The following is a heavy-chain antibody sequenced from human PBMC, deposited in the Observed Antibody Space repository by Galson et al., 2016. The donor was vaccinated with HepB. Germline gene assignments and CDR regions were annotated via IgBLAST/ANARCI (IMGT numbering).Heavy chain of an antibody. Sequence: SETLSLTCTVSGGSISSYYCHWVRQSPGKGLEWIGYVPYGGSTNYNPSLKSRVTISGDTSKNQFSLKLSSVTAADTAVYYCAAGYNWDYWGQGALVTVSS. D-gene: IGHD1-20*01. CDR1: GGSISSYY. CDR2: VPYGGST. V-gene: IGHV4-59*01. CDR3: AAGYNWDY. J-gene: IGHJ4*02.